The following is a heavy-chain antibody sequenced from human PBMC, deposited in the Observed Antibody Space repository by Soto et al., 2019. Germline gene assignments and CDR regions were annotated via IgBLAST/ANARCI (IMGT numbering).Heavy chain of an antibody. CDR1: GYTFTSYG. CDR2: ISAYNGNT. J-gene: IGHJ6*02. Sequence: ASVKVSCKASGYTFTSYGISWARQAPGQGLEWMGWISAYNGNTNYAQKLQGRVTMTTDTSTSIAYMELRSLRSDDTAVYYCARVVIAARRDYYYGMDVWGQGTTVTVSS. V-gene: IGHV1-18*04. CDR3: ARVVIAARRDYYYGMDV. D-gene: IGHD6-6*01.